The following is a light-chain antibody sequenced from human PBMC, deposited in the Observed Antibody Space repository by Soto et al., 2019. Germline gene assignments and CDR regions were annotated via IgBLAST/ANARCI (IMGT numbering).Light chain of an antibody. V-gene: IGKV2-28*01. CDR2: LGS. J-gene: IGKJ2*01. CDR3: MQALQTPLYT. Sequence: DIVMTQSPLSLPVTPGEPASISCRSSQSLLHSNGYNYLDWYLQKPGQSPQLLIYLGSNRASGVPDRFSGSGSGTDFTQKISRVEAEDVGFYYCMQALQTPLYTFGQGPKLEIK. CDR1: QSLLHSNGYNY.